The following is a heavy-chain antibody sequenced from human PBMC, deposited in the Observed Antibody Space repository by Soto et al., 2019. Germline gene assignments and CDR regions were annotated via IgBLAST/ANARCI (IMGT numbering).Heavy chain of an antibody. D-gene: IGHD2-2*01. Sequence: GASVKVSCKASGYTFTNYGISWVRHAPGQGLEWMGWISAYNGDTNYAQKLQGRVTLTTDTPTTTAYMELRSLRSDDTAVYYCVRGGAPAALSWFDPWGQGTLVTVSS. J-gene: IGHJ5*02. CDR1: GYTFTNYG. CDR2: ISAYNGDT. CDR3: VRGGAPAALSWFDP. V-gene: IGHV1-18*01.